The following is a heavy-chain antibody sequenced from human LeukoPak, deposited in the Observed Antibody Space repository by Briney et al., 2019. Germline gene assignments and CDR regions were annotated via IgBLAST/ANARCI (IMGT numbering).Heavy chain of an antibody. J-gene: IGHJ6*02. CDR2: INPNSGGT. CDR3: ARDVSIAAALTYYDYGMDV. CDR1: GYTFTGYY. Sequence: ASVKVSCKASGYTFTGYYMHWVRQAPGQGLEWMGWINPNSGGTSYAQKFQGRVTMTRDTSISTAYMEMSRLRTDETAVYYCARDVSIAAALTYYDYGMDVWGQGTTVTVSS. V-gene: IGHV1-2*02. D-gene: IGHD6-6*01.